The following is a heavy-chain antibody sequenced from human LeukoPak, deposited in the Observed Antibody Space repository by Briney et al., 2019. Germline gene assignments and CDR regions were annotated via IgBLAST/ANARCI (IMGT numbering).Heavy chain of an antibody. CDR3: ARGIAAAGTLPSV. CDR1: GGTFSSYA. CDR2: IIPILGIA. D-gene: IGHD6-13*01. Sequence: SVKVSCKASGGTFSSYAISWVRQAPGQGLEWMGRIIPILGIANYAQKFQGRVTITADKSTSTAYMELSSLRSEDTAVYYCARGIAAAGTLPSVWGQGTLVTVSS. V-gene: IGHV1-69*04. J-gene: IGHJ4*02.